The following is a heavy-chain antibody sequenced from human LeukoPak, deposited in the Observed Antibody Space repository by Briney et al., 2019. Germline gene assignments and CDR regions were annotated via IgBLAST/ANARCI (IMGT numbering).Heavy chain of an antibody. CDR2: IIPIFGTA. CDR3: ARASSTYSGSYPYDY. D-gene: IGHD1-26*01. CDR1: GGTFSSYA. V-gene: IGHV1-69*13. Sequence: ASVKVSCKASGGTFSSYAISWVRQAPGQRLEWMGGIIPIFGTANYAQKFQGRVTITADESTSTAYMELSSLRSEDTAVYYCARASSTYSGSYPYDYWGQGTLVTVSS. J-gene: IGHJ4*02.